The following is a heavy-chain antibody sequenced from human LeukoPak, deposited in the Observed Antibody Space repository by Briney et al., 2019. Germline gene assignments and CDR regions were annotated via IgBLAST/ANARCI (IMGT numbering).Heavy chain of an antibody. J-gene: IGHJ6*02. D-gene: IGHD6-19*01. CDR2: ISFDGSNE. CDR3: AKDRSSGNYYYYGMDV. CDR1: GFTLSDHY. Sequence: GGSLRLSCAASGFTLSDHYMDWVRQAPGKGLEWVAVISFDGSNEYYADSVKGRFTISGDNSKNTLYLQMNSPRAEDTAVYYCAKDRSSGNYYYYGMDVWGQGTTVTVSS. V-gene: IGHV3-30*18.